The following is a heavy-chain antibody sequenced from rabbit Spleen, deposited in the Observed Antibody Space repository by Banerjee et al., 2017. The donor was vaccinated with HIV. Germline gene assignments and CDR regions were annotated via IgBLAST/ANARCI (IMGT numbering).Heavy chain of an antibody. CDR2: IDSGSSGFT. D-gene: IGHD4-2*01. CDR1: GVSFSSNYY. Sequence: QSLEESGGDLVKPGASLTLTCTASGVSFSSNYYMCWVRQAPGKGLEWIACIDSGSSGFTYFASWAKGRFTISKTSSTTVTLQMTSLTAADTATYFCARACGAYAGFGDVTIYYFDLWGQGTLVTVS. V-gene: IGHV1S40*01. CDR3: ARACGAYAGFGDVTIYYFDL. J-gene: IGHJ4*01.